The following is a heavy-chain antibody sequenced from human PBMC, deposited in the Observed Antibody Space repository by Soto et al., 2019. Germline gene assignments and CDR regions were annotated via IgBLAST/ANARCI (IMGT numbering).Heavy chain of an antibody. CDR2: ISSSSSTI. D-gene: IGHD3-10*01. CDR3: ARAGTVLLSFGELSLPDY. J-gene: IGHJ4*02. CDR1: GFTFSSYS. V-gene: IGHV3-48*01. Sequence: EVQLVESGGGLVQPGGSLRLSCAASGFTFSSYSMNWVRQAPGKGLEWVSYISSSSSTIYYADSVKGRFTISRDNAKNSLYLQMNSLRAEDTAVYYCARAGTVLLSFGELSLPDYWGQGTLVTVSS.